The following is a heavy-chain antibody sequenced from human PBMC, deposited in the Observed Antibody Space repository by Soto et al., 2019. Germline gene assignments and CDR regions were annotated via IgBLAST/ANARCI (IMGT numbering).Heavy chain of an antibody. CDR1: GFTFSDYY. V-gene: IGHV3-11*01. CDR3: ARDVASNSPLFDY. CDR2: ISSSGSTI. J-gene: IGHJ4*02. Sequence: PGGSLRLSCAASGFTFSDYYMSWIRQAPGKGLEWVSYISSSGSTIYYADSVKGRFTISRDNAKNSLYLQMNSLRAEDTAVYYCARDVASNSPLFDYWGQGTLVTVSS. D-gene: IGHD4-4*01.